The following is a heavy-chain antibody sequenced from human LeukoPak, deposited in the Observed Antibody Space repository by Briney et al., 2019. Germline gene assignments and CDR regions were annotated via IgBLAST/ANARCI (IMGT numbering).Heavy chain of an antibody. Sequence: GASVKVSCKASGYTFTSYGISWVRQAPGQGLEWMGWISAYNGNTNYAQKLQGRVTMTTDTSTSTAYMELRSLRSDDTAVYYCARVIASGLEAYYFDYWGQGTLVTVSS. CDR2: ISAYNGNT. V-gene: IGHV1-18*01. J-gene: IGHJ4*02. CDR3: ARVIASGLEAYYFDY. CDR1: GYTFTSYG. D-gene: IGHD1-1*01.